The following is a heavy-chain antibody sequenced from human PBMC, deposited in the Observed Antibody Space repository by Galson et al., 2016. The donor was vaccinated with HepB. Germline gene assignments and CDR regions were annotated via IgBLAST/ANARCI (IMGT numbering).Heavy chain of an antibody. Sequence: SLRLSCAASGFTFSSYGMQWVRQAPGKGLEWVTVISSDGSYKYYADSVKGRFTISRDNSKNTLYLQMSSLRPEDTAVYYCAKSPGGPSGSYGPPHYWGQGTLVTVAS. V-gene: IGHV3-30*18. CDR3: AKSPGGPSGSYGPPHY. J-gene: IGHJ4*02. D-gene: IGHD1-26*01. CDR1: GFTFSSYG. CDR2: ISSDGSYK.